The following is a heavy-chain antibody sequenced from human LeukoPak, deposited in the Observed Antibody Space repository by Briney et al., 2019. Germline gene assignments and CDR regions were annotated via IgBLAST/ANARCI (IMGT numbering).Heavy chain of an antibody. D-gene: IGHD1-26*01. CDR2: ISYDGSNK. V-gene: IGHV3-30-3*01. J-gene: IGHJ4*02. CDR1: GFTFSSYA. Sequence: GRSLRLSCAASGFTFSSYAMRWVRQAPGKGLEWVAVISYDGSNKYYADSVKGRFTISRDNSKNTLYLQMNSLRAEDTAVYYCARDSVGATNYFDYWGQGTLVTVSS. CDR3: ARDSVGATNYFDY.